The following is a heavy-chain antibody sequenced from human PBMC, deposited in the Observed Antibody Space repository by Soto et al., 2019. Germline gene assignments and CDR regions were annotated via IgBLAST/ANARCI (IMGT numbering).Heavy chain of an antibody. CDR1: GFSLSTSGVG. CDR2: IYWNDDK. J-gene: IGHJ4*02. D-gene: IGHD3-22*01. Sequence: SGPTLVNPTQTLTLTCTFSGFSLSTSGVGVGWIRQPPGKALEWLALIYWNDDKRYSPSLKSRLTITKDTSKNQVVLTMTNMDPVDTATYYCARKTALAGPYYYYDSSGYFDYWGQGTLVTVSS. CDR3: ARKTALAGPYYYYDSSGYFDY. V-gene: IGHV2-5*01.